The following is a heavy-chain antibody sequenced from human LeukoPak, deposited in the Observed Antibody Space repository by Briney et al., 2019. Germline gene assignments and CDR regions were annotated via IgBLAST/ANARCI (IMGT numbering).Heavy chain of an antibody. J-gene: IGHJ4*02. D-gene: IGHD6-19*01. CDR2: INHSGST. V-gene: IGHV4-34*01. Sequence: SETLSLTCAVYGGSFSGYYWSWIRQPPGKGLEWIGEINHSGSTYYNPSLKSRVTISVDTSKNQFSLKLSSVTAADTAVYYCARHQENSSGWYGNFDYWGQGTLVIVSS. CDR3: ARHQENSSGWYGNFDY. CDR1: GGSFSGYY.